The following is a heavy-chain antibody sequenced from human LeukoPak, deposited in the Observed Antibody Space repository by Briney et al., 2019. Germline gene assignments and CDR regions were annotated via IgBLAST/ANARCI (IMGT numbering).Heavy chain of an antibody. Sequence: SQTLSLTCTVSGGSISSGSYYGSWIRQPAGEGLDLSGRIYTSGSTNYNPSLTSRVTISVDTSKNQLALNLSAVTAADTAVYYCARDKGNYDYFDYWGQGTLVPVSS. CDR1: GGSISSGSYY. CDR3: ARDKGNYDYFDY. CDR2: IYTSGST. V-gene: IGHV4-61*02. J-gene: IGHJ4*02. D-gene: IGHD1-7*01.